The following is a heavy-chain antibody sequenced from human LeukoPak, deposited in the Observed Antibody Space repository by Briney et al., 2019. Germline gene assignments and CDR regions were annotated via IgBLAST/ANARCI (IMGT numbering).Heavy chain of an antibody. D-gene: IGHD2-15*01. CDR3: ARGSGLAYYYYGMDV. CDR1: GYTFTSYG. CDR2: ISAYNGNT. J-gene: IGHJ6*02. Sequence: ASVKVSCKAPGYTFTSYGISWVRQAPGQGLEWMGWISAYNGNTNYAQKLQGRVTMTTDTSTSTAYMELRSLRSDDTAVYYCARGSGLAYYYYGMDVWGQGTTVTVSS. V-gene: IGHV1-18*01.